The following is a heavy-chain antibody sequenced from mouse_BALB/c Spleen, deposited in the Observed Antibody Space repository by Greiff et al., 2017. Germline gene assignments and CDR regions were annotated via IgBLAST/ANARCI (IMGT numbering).Heavy chain of an antibody. D-gene: IGHD1-1*02. J-gene: IGHJ4*01. Sequence: VKLQESGAELVRPGSSVKISCKASGYAFSSYWMNWVKQRPGQGLEWIGQIYPGDGDTNYNGKFKGKATLTADKSSSTAYMQLSSLTSEDSAVYFCARSGGYDAMDYWGQGTSVTVSS. V-gene: IGHV1-80*01. CDR3: ARSGGYDAMDY. CDR2: IYPGDGDT. CDR1: GYAFSSYW.